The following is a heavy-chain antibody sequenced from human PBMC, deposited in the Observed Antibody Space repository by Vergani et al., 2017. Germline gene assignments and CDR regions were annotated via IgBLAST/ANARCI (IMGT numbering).Heavy chain of an antibody. CDR1: GASIRSGSHY. CDR3: ARSRPYCTSGSCPAI. D-gene: IGHD2-15*01. Sequence: QVKLQESGPGLLKPSQTLSLTCSVSGASIRSGSHYWSWIRQPAGKGPEWIGHIHTGGSTDLNPSFKSRVSISVATAKSQFSLKLNSVTVADTAVYYCARSRPYCTSGSCPAIWGQGTLVTVSS. J-gene: IGHJ4*02. V-gene: IGHV4-61*02. CDR2: IHTGGST.